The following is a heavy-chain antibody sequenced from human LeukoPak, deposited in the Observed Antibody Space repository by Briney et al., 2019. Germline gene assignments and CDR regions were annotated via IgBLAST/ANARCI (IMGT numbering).Heavy chain of an antibody. Sequence: SDTLSLTCTVSGCSISTYYWSWIRQPPGKGLEWIGNICTSGSTNCNPSLKSRVTISVDTSKNHFSLKLSSVTAADTAVYYCATHYGSGSSNYYYYYMDVWGKGTTVTVSS. J-gene: IGHJ6*03. V-gene: IGHV4-4*09. CDR1: GCSISTYY. D-gene: IGHD3-10*01. CDR3: ATHYGSGSSNYYYYYMDV. CDR2: ICTSGST.